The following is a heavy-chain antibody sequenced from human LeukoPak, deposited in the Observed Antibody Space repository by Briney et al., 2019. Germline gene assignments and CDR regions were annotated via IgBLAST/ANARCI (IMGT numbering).Heavy chain of an antibody. J-gene: IGHJ6*03. CDR2: INHGGNT. CDR1: GGSFSDYY. D-gene: IGHD3-10*01. CDR3: ARGRRGVRLYYYYYMDV. Sequence: SETLSLTCAVYGGSFSDYYWTWIRQPPGKGLEWIGEINHGGNTNYNPSLKSRVTISVDTSKNQFSLNLRSVTAADTAVYYCARGRRGVRLYYYYYMDVWGKGTTVTVSS. V-gene: IGHV4-34*01.